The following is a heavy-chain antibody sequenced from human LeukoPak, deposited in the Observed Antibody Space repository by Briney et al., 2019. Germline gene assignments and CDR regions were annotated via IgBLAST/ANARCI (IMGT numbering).Heavy chain of an antibody. V-gene: IGHV3-23*01. CDR1: GFTFSSYA. Sequence: GRSLRLSCAASGFTFSSYAMGWVRQAPGKGLEWVSATSGSGGSTYYADSVKGRFTISRDNSKNTPYLQMNSLRAEDTAVYYCAKDYRGSYPYYFDYWGQGTLVTVSS. J-gene: IGHJ4*02. CDR2: TSGSGGST. CDR3: AKDYRGSYPYYFDY. D-gene: IGHD2-15*01.